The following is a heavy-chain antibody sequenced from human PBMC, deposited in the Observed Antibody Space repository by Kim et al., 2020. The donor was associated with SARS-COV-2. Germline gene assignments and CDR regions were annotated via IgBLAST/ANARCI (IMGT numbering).Heavy chain of an antibody. V-gene: IGHV3-48*02. J-gene: IGHJ4*02. Sequence: VKGRFTIPRDNGKNSLFLQMNRLRDEDTAVYYCARDLGYCSGGRCFPLDYWGQGTLVTVSS. D-gene: IGHD2-15*01. CDR3: ARDLGYCSGGRCFPLDY.